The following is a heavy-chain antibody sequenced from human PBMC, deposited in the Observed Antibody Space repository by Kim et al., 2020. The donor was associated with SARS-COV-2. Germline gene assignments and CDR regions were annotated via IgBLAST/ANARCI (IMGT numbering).Heavy chain of an antibody. V-gene: IGHV3-43*01. Sequence: GGSLRLSCAASGFTFDDYTMHWVRQAPGKGLEWVSLISWDGGSTYYADSVKGRFTISRDNSKNSLYLQMNSLRTEDTALYYCAKGGVGWWPNYYYYGMDVWGQGTTVTVSS. J-gene: IGHJ6*02. CDR1: GFTFDDYT. CDR3: AKGGVGWWPNYYYYGMDV. D-gene: IGHD1-26*01. CDR2: ISWDGGST.